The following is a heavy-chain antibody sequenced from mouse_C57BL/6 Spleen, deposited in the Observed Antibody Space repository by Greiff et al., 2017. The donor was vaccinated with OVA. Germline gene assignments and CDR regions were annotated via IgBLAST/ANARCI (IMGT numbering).Heavy chain of an antibody. CDR3: AMGMITHWYFDV. CDR1: GYTFTSYW. CDR2: IHPSDSDT. Sequence: QVQLQQPGAELVKPGASVKVSCKASGYTFTSYWMHWVKQRPGQGLEWIGRIHPSDSDTNYNQKFKGKATLTVDKSSSTAYMQLSSRTSEDSAVYYCAMGMITHWYFDVWGTGTTVTVSS. J-gene: IGHJ1*03. D-gene: IGHD2-4*01. V-gene: IGHV1-74*01.